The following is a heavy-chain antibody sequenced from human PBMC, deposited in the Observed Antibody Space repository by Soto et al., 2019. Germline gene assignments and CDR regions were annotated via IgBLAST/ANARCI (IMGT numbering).Heavy chain of an antibody. J-gene: IGHJ3*02. CDR2: ISAYNGNT. D-gene: IGHD3-22*01. Sequence: ASVKVSCKASGFSLSSYGIRWVRQAQRQGLEWMGWISAYNGNTNYAQKLQGRVTMTTDTSTSTAYMELRSLRSDDTAVYYCARDITMIVVVNIDAFDIWGQGTMVTVSS. V-gene: IGHV1-18*01. CDR3: ARDITMIVVVNIDAFDI. CDR1: GFSLSSYG.